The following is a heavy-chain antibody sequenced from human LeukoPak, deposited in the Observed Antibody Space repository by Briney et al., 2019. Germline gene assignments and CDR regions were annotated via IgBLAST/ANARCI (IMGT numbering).Heavy chain of an antibody. Sequence: GGSLTLSCAASGFTFSTYAMHWVRQAPGKGLEWVAFIWHDGSKKYYADSVKGRLSISRENSKNTVYLQMNDLSPEDTALYFCAKISSSAESNFDYWGQGTLLTVSS. J-gene: IGHJ4*02. CDR3: AKISSSAESNFDY. D-gene: IGHD6-25*01. V-gene: IGHV3-30*02. CDR1: GFTFSTYA. CDR2: IWHDGSKK.